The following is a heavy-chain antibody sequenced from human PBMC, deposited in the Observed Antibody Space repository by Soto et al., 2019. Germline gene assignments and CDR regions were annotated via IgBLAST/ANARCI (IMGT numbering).Heavy chain of an antibody. D-gene: IGHD3-3*01. Sequence: QVQLVQSGAEVKKPGASVKVSCKASGYTFTSYDINWVRQATGQGLEWMGWMNPNSGNTGYAQKFQGRVTMTRNTSISTAYMELSSLRSEDTAVYYCARVGPVLRFLEWLSLTRYYFDYWGQGTLATVSS. CDR2: MNPNSGNT. CDR3: ARVGPVLRFLEWLSLTRYYFDY. J-gene: IGHJ4*02. CDR1: GYTFTSYD. V-gene: IGHV1-8*01.